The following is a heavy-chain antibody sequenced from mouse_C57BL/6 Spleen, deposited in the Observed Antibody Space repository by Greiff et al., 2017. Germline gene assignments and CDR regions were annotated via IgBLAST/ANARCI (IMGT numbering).Heavy chain of an antibody. V-gene: IGHV1-69*01. D-gene: IGHD2-4*01. CDR3: ARGAPYDSLYAMDY. J-gene: IGHJ4*01. CDR1: GYTFTSYW. Sequence: VQLQQSGAELVMPGASVKLSCKASGYTFTSYWMHWVKQRPGQGLEWIGEIDPSDSYTNYNQKFKGKSTLTVDKSSSTAYMQLSSLTSEDSAVYYCARGAPYDSLYAMDYWGQGTSVTVSS. CDR2: IDPSDSYT.